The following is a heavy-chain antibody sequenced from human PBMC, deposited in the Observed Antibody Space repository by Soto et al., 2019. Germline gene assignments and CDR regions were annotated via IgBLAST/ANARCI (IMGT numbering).Heavy chain of an antibody. CDR1: GYTFTSYA. V-gene: IGHV1-3*01. Sequence: ASVKVSCKASGYTFTSYAMHWVRQAPGQRLEWMGWINAGNGNTKYSQKFQGRVTITRDTSANTAYMGLSSLRSEDTAVYYCARDQGWVTMVRGAYSGNYYYGMDVWGQGTTVTVSS. J-gene: IGHJ6*02. CDR3: ARDQGWVTMVRGAYSGNYYYGMDV. CDR2: INAGNGNT. D-gene: IGHD3-10*01.